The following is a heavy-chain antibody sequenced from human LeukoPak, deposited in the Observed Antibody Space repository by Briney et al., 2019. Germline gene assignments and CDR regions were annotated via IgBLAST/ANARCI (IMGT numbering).Heavy chain of an antibody. CDR1: GFTFSSYS. CDR3: ARFETCTSTTCDDTFDI. D-gene: IGHD2-2*01. J-gene: IGHJ3*02. CDR2: ISSRGSSM. Sequence: GGSLRLSCAASGFTFSSYSLNWVRQAPGKGLEWVSSISSRGSSMYYADSVKGRFTISRDNAKNSLYLQMNSLRAEDTAVYYCARFETCTSTTCDDTFDIWGQGTMVTVSS. V-gene: IGHV3-21*01.